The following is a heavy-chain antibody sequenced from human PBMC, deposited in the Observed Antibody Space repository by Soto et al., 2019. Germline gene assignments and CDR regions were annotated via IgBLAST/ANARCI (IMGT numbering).Heavy chain of an antibody. V-gene: IGHV3-30-3*01. CDR2: ISYDGSNK. J-gene: IGHJ4*02. D-gene: IGHD3-22*01. Sequence: QVQLVESGGGVVQPGRSLRLSCAASGFTFSSYAMHWVRQAPGKGLEWVAVISYDGSNKYYADSVKGRFTISRDNSKNTLYLQMNSLRAEDTAVYYCARPFSGYWGSFFDYWGQGTLVTVSS. CDR1: GFTFSSYA. CDR3: ARPFSGYWGSFFDY.